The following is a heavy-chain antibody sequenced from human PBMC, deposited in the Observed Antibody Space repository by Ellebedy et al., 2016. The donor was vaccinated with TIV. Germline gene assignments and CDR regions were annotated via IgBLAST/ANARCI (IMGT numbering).Heavy chain of an antibody. CDR2: IKQDGSEK. V-gene: IGHV3-7*01. J-gene: IGHJ3*02. D-gene: IGHD3-9*01. CDR1: GFTFSSYW. Sequence: PGGSLRLSCAASGFTFSSYWMSWVRQAPGKGLEWVANIKQDGSEKYYVDSVKGRFTISRDNAKNSLYLQMNSLRAEDTAVYYCARYRTILRADAFDIWGQGTMVTVSS. CDR3: ARYRTILRADAFDI.